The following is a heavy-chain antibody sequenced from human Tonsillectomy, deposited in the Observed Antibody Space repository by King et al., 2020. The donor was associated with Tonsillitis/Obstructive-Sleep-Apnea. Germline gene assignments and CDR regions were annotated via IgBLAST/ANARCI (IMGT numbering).Heavy chain of an antibody. D-gene: IGHD3-3*01. CDR2: ISSSASTI. CDR1: GFTFSSYE. J-gene: IGHJ4*02. Sequence: VQLVESGGGLVQPGGSLRLSCAASGFTFSSYEMNWVRQAPGKGLEWVSYISSSASTIYYADSVKGRFTISRDNAKNSLYLQMNSLRAEDTAVYYCARIMYYDFWSGPNGGFDYWGQGTLVTVSS. V-gene: IGHV3-48*03. CDR3: ARIMYYDFWSGPNGGFDY.